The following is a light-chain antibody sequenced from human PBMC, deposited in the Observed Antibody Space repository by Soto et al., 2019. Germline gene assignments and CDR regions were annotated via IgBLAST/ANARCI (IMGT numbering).Light chain of an antibody. J-gene: IGKJ5*01. CDR1: QGISSW. V-gene: IGKV1D-12*01. Sequence: DIQMTQSPSSVSASVGDRVTITCRASQGISSWLAWYQKKPGKAPKLLIYAASSLQSGVPSRFSGSGTGTEFTLTISSLQPEDFTTYYCQQANSFQITFGQGTRLEIK. CDR3: QQANSFQIT. CDR2: AAS.